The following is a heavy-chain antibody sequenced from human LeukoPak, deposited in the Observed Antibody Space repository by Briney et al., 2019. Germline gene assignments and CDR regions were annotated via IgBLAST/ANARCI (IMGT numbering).Heavy chain of an antibody. Sequence: SETLSLTCTVSGGSISSSSYYWGWIRQPPGKGLEWIGRIYTSGSTNYNPSLKSRVTMSVDTSKNQFSLKLSSVTAADTAVYYCARDTAVADMDVWGKGTTVTISS. CDR3: ARDTAVADMDV. CDR1: GGSISSSSYY. J-gene: IGHJ6*03. V-gene: IGHV4-39*07. D-gene: IGHD6-19*01. CDR2: IYTSGST.